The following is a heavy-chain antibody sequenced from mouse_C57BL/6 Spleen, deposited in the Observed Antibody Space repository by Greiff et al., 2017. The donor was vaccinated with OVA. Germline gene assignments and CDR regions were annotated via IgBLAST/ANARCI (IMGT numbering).Heavy chain of an antibody. CDR2: IYPGNSDT. D-gene: IGHD2-10*02. V-gene: IGHV1-5*01. CDR1: GYTFTSYW. J-gene: IGHJ2*01. CDR3: TREVYRQFYFDY. Sequence: VQLQQSGPVLARPGASVKMSCKTSGYTFTSYWMHWVKQRPGQGLEWIGAIYPGNSDTSYNQKFKGKAKLTAVTSASTAYMELSSLTNEDSAVYYCTREVYRQFYFDYWGQGTTLTVSS.